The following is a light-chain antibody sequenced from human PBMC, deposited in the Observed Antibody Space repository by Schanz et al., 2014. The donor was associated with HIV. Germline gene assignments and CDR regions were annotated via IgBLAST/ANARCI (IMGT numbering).Light chain of an antibody. Sequence: QSALTQPASVSGSPGQSITISCTGTSSDVGSYNLVSWYQQHPGKAPKLMIYEGSKRPSGVPDRFSGSKSGNTASLTVSGLQAEDEADYYCSSYAGSTNYVFGTGTKLTVL. CDR1: SSDVGSYNL. CDR2: EGS. CDR3: SSYAGSTNYV. V-gene: IGLV2-14*02. J-gene: IGLJ1*01.